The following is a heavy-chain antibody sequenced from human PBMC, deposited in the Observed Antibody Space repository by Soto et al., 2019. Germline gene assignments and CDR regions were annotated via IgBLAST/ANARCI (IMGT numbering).Heavy chain of an antibody. D-gene: IGHD3-10*01. V-gene: IGHV3-48*03. CDR3: PRGFGRFHY. J-gene: IGHJ4*02. CDR2: IDGSGTTK. Sequence: EVQLLESGGGLVQPGGSLRLSCGVSGFTFNDFEMNWVRQAPGKWLEWLAYIDGSGTTKKYADAVRGRLTISRDTPNNSLFLQRSSLSAATIANYYCPRGFGRFHYWGQGTLDSVSS. CDR1: GFTFNDFE.